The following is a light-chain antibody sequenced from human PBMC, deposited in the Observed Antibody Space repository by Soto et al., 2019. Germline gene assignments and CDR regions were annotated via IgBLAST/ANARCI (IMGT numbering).Light chain of an antibody. J-gene: IGKJ2*01. CDR1: QSVSSSY. Sequence: EIVLTQSPGTLSLSPGERATLSCTASQSVSSSYLAWYQQKPGQAPRLLIYGASSRATGIPDRFSGSGSGTDLTLIISRLEPEDFAVYYCQQYGSSPLYTFGQGTKLDIK. CDR2: GAS. CDR3: QQYGSSPLYT. V-gene: IGKV3-20*01.